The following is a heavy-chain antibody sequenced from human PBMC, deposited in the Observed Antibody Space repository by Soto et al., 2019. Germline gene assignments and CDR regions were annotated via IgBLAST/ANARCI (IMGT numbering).Heavy chain of an antibody. J-gene: IGHJ6*02. CDR3: ASRSYSNHYYYYGMDV. D-gene: IGHD4-4*01. CDR2: MNPNSGNT. CDR1: GYTFTSYD. V-gene: IGHV1-8*01. Sequence: QVQLVQSGAEVKKPGASVKVSCKASGYTFTSYDINWVRQATGKGLEWMGWMNPNSGNTGYAQKFQGRVTMTRNTSISTAYMALSSLRSEDTAVYYCASRSYSNHYYYYGMDVWGQGNTGTVSS.